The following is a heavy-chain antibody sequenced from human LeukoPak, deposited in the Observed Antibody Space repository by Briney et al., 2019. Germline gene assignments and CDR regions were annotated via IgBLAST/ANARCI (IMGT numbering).Heavy chain of an antibody. J-gene: IGHJ6*03. D-gene: IGHD3-10*01. CDR1: GGSISSYY. CDR2: IYYSGST. Sequence: SETLSLTCTVSGGSISSYYWSWIRQPPGKGLEWIGYIYYSGSTNYNPSRERRVTISVDTTKNQFSLKLSSVTAADTAVYYCARETSQTGAHYMDVWGKGTTVTISS. CDR3: ARETSQTGAHYMDV. V-gene: IGHV4-59*01.